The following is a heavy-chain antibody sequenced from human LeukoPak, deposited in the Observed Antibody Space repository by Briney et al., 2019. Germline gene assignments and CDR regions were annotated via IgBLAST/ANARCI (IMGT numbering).Heavy chain of an antibody. CDR3: ASTDVLTGYSGFDY. V-gene: IGHV3-43*02. J-gene: IGHJ4*02. CDR2: IRGEGGGT. CDR1: GFTFDDYA. D-gene: IGHD3-9*01. Sequence: PGGSLRLSCAASGFTFDDYAMHWVRQAPGKGLEWVSLIRGEGGGTYYADSVKGRFTISRDNSKNSLYLQMNSPRTEDTALYYCASTDVLTGYSGFDYWGQGTLVTVSS.